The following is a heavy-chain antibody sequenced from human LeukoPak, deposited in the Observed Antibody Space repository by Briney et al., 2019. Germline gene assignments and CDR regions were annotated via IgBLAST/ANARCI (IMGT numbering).Heavy chain of an antibody. CDR1: DASFSGFY. D-gene: IGHD5-12*01. Sequence: SETLSLTCAVYDASFSGFYWNWLRQTPGKGLEWIGEINHSGSANYHPSLMSRVTFSIDTSKKQFSLNLTSVTVADTAVYYCAGGYSGYDVGYWGQGTRVTVSS. CDR2: INHSGSA. CDR3: AGGYSGYDVGY. J-gene: IGHJ4*02. V-gene: IGHV4-34*01.